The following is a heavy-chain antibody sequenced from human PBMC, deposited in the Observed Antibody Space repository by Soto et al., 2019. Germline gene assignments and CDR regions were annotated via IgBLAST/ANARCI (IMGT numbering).Heavy chain of an antibody. Sequence: GESLKISCAASGFTFSSYAMSWVRQAPGKGLEWVSAISGSGGSTYYADSVKGRFTISRDNSKNTLYLQMNSLRAEDTAVYYCAEYSSSSLHYYYYMDVWGKGTTVTVSS. CDR2: ISGSGGST. J-gene: IGHJ6*03. V-gene: IGHV3-23*01. D-gene: IGHD6-6*01. CDR3: AEYSSSSLHYYYYMDV. CDR1: GFTFSSYA.